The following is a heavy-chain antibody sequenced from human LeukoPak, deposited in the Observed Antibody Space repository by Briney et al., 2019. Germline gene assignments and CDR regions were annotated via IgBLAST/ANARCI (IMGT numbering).Heavy chain of an antibody. V-gene: IGHV1-2*02. CDR2: INPNSGGT. D-gene: IGHD4-17*01. CDR3: ARDLLDGDYVSLYLGY. Sequence: GASVKVSCKASGYTFTDYYMHWVRQAPGQGLEWMGWINPNSGGTIYAQKFQGRVTITRDTSISTAYMELSRLRSDDTAVYYCARDLLDGDYVSLYLGYWGQGTLVTVSS. J-gene: IGHJ4*02. CDR1: GYTFTDYY.